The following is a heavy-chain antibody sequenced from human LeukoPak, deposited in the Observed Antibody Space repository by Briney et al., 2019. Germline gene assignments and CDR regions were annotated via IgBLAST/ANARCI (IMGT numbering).Heavy chain of an antibody. D-gene: IGHD3-16*01. CDR2: IYPGDSDT. Sequence: KVSCKASGYTFTSYWIGWVRQMPGKGLEWMGIIYPGDSDTRYSPSFQGQVTISADKSISTAYLQWSSLKASDTAMYYCARLISNVDPLDYWGQGTLVTVSS. J-gene: IGHJ4*02. V-gene: IGHV5-51*01. CDR1: GYTFTSYW. CDR3: ARLISNVDPLDY.